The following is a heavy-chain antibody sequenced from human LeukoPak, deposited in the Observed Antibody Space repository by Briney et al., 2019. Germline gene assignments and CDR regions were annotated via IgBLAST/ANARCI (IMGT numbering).Heavy chain of an antibody. J-gene: IGHJ4*02. CDR2: INPNSGGT. Sequence: ASVKVSCKASGYTFTEYYMHWVRQAPGQGLEWMGWINPNSGGTNYAQKFQGRVTMTRDTSISTAYMELSRLRSDDTAVYYCARGQRWLQLQGDYWGQGTLVTVSS. CDR1: GYTFTEYY. CDR3: ARGQRWLQLQGDY. V-gene: IGHV1-2*02. D-gene: IGHD5-24*01.